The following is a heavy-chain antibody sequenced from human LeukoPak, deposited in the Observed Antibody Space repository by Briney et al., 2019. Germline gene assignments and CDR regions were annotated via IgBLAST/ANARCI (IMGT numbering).Heavy chain of an antibody. CDR1: GYTFTSYD. J-gene: IGHJ4*02. Sequence: GASVKASCKASGYTFTSYDINWVRQATGQGLEWMGWMNPNSGNTGYAQKFQGRVTMTRNTSISTAYMELSSLRSEDTAVYYCARARIGYGDYAFDYWGQGTLVTVSS. V-gene: IGHV1-8*01. D-gene: IGHD4-17*01. CDR3: ARARIGYGDYAFDY. CDR2: MNPNSGNT.